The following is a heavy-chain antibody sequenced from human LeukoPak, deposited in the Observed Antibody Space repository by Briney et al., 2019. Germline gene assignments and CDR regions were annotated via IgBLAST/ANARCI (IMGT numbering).Heavy chain of an antibody. CDR3: TTQSGYSGSYWVLDY. Sequence: GGSLRLSCAASGFTFSSYSMNWVRQAPGKGLEWVSYISSSSSTIYYADSVKGRFTISSDNAKNSLYLQMNSLRAEDTAVYYCTTQSGYSGSYWVLDYWGQGTLVTVSS. D-gene: IGHD1-26*01. V-gene: IGHV3-48*01. CDR2: ISSSSSTI. J-gene: IGHJ4*02. CDR1: GFTFSSYS.